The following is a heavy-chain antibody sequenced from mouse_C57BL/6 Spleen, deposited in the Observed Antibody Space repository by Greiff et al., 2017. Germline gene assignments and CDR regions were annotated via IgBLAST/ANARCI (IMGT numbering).Heavy chain of an antibody. CDR3: ARQGYDYDWFAY. Sequence: VQLTESGGDLVKPGGSLKLSCAASGFTFSSYGMSWVRQTPDKRLEWVATISSGGSYTYYPDSVKGRFTISRDNAKNTLYLQMSSLKSEDTAMYYCARQGYDYDWFAYWGQGTLVTVSA. D-gene: IGHD2-4*01. V-gene: IGHV5-6*01. J-gene: IGHJ3*01. CDR2: ISSGGSYT. CDR1: GFTFSSYG.